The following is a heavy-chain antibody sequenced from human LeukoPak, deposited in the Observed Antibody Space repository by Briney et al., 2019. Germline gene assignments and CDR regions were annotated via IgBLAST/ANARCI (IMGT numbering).Heavy chain of an antibody. CDR3: ARDGGESYYFDY. D-gene: IGHD3-16*01. CDR1: GFTFSSYE. Sequence: GGSLRLSCAASGFTFSSYEMNWVSQAPGKGLEWVSYISSSGSTIYYADSVKGRFTISRDNAKNSLYLQMNSLRAEDTAVYYCARDGGESYYFDYWGQGTLVTVSS. CDR2: ISSSGSTI. V-gene: IGHV3-48*03. J-gene: IGHJ4*02.